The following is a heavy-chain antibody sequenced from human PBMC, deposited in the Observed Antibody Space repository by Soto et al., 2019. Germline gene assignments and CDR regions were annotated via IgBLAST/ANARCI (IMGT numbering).Heavy chain of an antibody. V-gene: IGHV3-11*01. D-gene: IGHD6-13*01. CDR2: ISSSSRTI. CDR1: GFTLSDYY. Sequence: GGSLRLSCAASGFTLSDYYMSWVRQAPGKGLEWIAYISSSSRTIYYADSVRGRFTISRDNAENSLFLQMNSLRAEDTALYYCARNSEHFDYWGQGTLVTVSS. J-gene: IGHJ4*02. CDR3: ARNSEHFDY.